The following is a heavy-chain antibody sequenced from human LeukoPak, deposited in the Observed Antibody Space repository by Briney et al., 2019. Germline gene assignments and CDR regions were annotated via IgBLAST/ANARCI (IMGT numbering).Heavy chain of an antibody. V-gene: IGHV6-1*01. CDR3: ARDTHSLWFGESPWLDP. Sequence: SQTLSLTCAISGDSVSSNSVAWNWIRQSPSRGLEWLGRTYYRSKWYNDYAVSVKSRITINPDTSKNQFSLQLNSVTPEDTAVYYCARDTHSLWFGESPWLDPWGQGTLVTVSS. J-gene: IGHJ5*02. D-gene: IGHD3-10*01. CDR2: TYYRSKWYN. CDR1: GDSVSSNSVA.